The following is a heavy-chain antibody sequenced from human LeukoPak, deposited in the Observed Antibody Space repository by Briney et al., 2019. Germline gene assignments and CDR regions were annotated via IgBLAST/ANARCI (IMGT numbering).Heavy chain of an antibody. V-gene: IGHV4-34*01. Sequence: KSSETLSLTCAVYGGSFSGYYWSWIRQPPGKGLEWIGNIYYNGRTYYSPSLKSRGTISVDTSNNQFSLKLSSVTAADTAVYYCARITDRTIFGEIMHGFDIWGQGTPVTVSS. J-gene: IGHJ3*02. CDR3: ARITDRTIFGEIMHGFDI. CDR2: IYYNGRT. D-gene: IGHD3-3*01. CDR1: GGSFSGYY.